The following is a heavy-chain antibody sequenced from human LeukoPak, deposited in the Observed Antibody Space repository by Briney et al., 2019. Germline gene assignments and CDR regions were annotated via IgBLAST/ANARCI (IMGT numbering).Heavy chain of an antibody. J-gene: IGHJ4*02. CDR1: GFTFSTYW. V-gene: IGHV3-7*01. CDR2: IKQDGSVK. D-gene: IGHD3-22*01. Sequence: GGSLRLSCAASGFTFSTYWMTWVRQAPGKGLEWVANIKQDGSVKYYVDSVKGRFTLSRDNSKNSLYLQMDSLRAEDTAVYYCARDRDSSGYYYVGPDYWGQGTLVTVSS. CDR3: ARDRDSSGYYYVGPDY.